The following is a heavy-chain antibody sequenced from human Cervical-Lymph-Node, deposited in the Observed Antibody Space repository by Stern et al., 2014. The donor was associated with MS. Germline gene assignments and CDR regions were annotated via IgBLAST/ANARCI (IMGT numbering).Heavy chain of an antibody. Sequence: VQLVESGGGVVQPGRSLRVSWATAGFTFTSYAMNWVRQAQGKGLEWVSVISYDGNTKYYADSVKGRFTISRDNSKNTLYLQMSSLRAEDTAVYYCVRERSSRGFDYWGQGSLVTVSS. V-gene: IGHV3-30-3*01. CDR3: VRERSSRGFDY. D-gene: IGHD5/OR15-5a*01. CDR1: GFTFTSYA. J-gene: IGHJ4*02. CDR2: ISYDGNTK.